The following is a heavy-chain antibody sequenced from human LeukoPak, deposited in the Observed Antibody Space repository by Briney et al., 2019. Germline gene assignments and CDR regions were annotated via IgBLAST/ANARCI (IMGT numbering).Heavy chain of an antibody. CDR3: ATSAYCGGDCYSEYFQH. CDR1: GYSFTSYW. CDR2: IYPGDSDT. Sequence: GESLKISSKGSGYSFTSYWIGWVRQMPGKGLEWMGIIYPGDSDTRYSPSFQGQVTISADKSISTAYLQWSSLKASDTAMYYCATSAYCGGDCYSEYFQHWGQGTLVTVSS. V-gene: IGHV5-51*01. D-gene: IGHD2-21*01. J-gene: IGHJ1*01.